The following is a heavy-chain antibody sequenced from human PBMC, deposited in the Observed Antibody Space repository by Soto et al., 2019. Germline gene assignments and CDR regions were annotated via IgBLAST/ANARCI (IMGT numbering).Heavy chain of an antibody. CDR1: GGFISSYY. D-gene: IGHD3-22*01. J-gene: IGHJ3*02. CDR3: VRSFFYDNTAYHSSDAFDI. V-gene: IGHV4-4*07. CDR2: VFTSGNT. Sequence: NPSETLSLTCTVSGGFISSYYWSWIRQPAGKGLEWIGRVFTSGNTNDNPSLQSRVTTSVDTSKNQFSLKLSSVTAADTAVYYCVRSFFYDNTAYHSSDAFDIWGQGTMVTVSS.